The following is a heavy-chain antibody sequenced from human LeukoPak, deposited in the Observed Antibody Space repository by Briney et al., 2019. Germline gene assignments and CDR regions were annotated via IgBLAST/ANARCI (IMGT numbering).Heavy chain of an antibody. D-gene: IGHD6-19*01. Sequence: GSSLRLSCAASGFTFSSYAMHWVRQAPGKGLVGVAVISYDGSNKYCADIVKGRFTIPRDNSKNSLYLQMNSLRAEDTAVYYCARDGSSGGGDYWGQGTLVTVSS. V-gene: IGHV3-30*04. J-gene: IGHJ4*02. CDR3: ARDGSSGGGDY. CDR2: ISYDGSNK. CDR1: GFTFSSYA.